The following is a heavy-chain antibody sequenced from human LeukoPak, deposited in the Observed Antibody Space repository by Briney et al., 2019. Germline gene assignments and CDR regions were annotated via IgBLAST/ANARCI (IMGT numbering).Heavy chain of an antibody. D-gene: IGHD6-19*01. CDR3: AKDRGSGWYYYYGMDV. CDR1: EFTFSNYW. Sequence: TGGSLRLSCAASEFTFSNYWMHWVRQASGKGLVWVSRINSDGSSTSYADSVKGRFTISRDNSKNTLYLQMNSLRAEDTAVYYCAKDRGSGWYYYYGMDVWGQGTTVTVSS. CDR2: INSDGSST. V-gene: IGHV3-74*01. J-gene: IGHJ6*02.